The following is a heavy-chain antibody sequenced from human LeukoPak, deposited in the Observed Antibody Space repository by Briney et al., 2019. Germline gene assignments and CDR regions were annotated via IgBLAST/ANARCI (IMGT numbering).Heavy chain of an antibody. CDR1: GGSISSYY. Sequence: PSETLSLTCTVSGGSISSYYWSWIRQPPGKGLEWIGYIYYSGSTNYNPSLKSRVTISADTSKNQFSLKLSSVTAADTAVYYCARCGDFGAFDIWGQGTMVTVSS. CDR3: ARCGDFGAFDI. D-gene: IGHD4-17*01. V-gene: IGHV4-59*12. J-gene: IGHJ3*02. CDR2: IYYSGST.